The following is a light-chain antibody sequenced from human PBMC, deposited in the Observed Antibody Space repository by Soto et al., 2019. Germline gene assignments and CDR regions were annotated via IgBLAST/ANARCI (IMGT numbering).Light chain of an antibody. Sequence: EIVLTQSPDTLSVSPGERATLSCRASQSVSSNLAWYQQKPGQAPRLLIYGASNRATGIPDRFSGSGSGTDFTLTSSRLEPEDFAVYYCQQHGRSPQTFGQGTKVDIK. CDR1: QSVSSN. J-gene: IGKJ1*01. V-gene: IGKV3-20*01. CDR2: GAS. CDR3: QQHGRSPQT.